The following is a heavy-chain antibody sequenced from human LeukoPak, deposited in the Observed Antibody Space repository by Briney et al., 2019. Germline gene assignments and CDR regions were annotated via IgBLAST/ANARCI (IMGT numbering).Heavy chain of an antibody. CDR3: ARGRGYCSGDNCYIWFDP. J-gene: IGHJ5*02. CDR1: GGSISGYY. V-gene: IGHV4-4*07. D-gene: IGHD2-15*01. Sequence: SETLPLTCTVSGGSISGYYWSWIRQPAGKGLEWIGRIYTSGSTNYNPSLKSRVTMSVDTSKNQLSLKLTSVTAADTAVYYCARGRGYCSGDNCYIWFDPWGQGTLVTVSS. CDR2: IYTSGST.